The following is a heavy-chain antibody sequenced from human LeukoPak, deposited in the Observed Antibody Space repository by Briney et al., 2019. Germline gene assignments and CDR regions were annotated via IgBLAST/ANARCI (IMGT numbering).Heavy chain of an antibody. CDR3: ARMGYYYYMDV. J-gene: IGHJ6*03. CDR1: GFTFSSYD. Sequence: GGSLRLSCAASGFTFSSYDMHWVRQATGKGLEWVSAIGTAGDTYYPGSVKGRFTISRENAKNSLYLQMNSLRAGDTAVYYSARMGYYYYMDVWGKGTTVTVSS. CDR2: IGTAGDT. D-gene: IGHD5-24*01. V-gene: IGHV3-13*01.